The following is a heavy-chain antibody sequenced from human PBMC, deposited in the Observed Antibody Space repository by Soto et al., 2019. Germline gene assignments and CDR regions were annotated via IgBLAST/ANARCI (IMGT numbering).Heavy chain of an antibody. CDR2: IFHSGIT. CDR1: GDSFSNHY. V-gene: IGHV4-59*11. J-gene: IGHJ5*01. D-gene: IGHD3-22*01. CDR3: ARDRYFYDSRGYYRTLDS. Sequence: QVQLQESGPRLVKPSETLSLSCTISGDSFSNHYWTWIRQSPGKGLEWIGYIFHSGITDYNPSVKSRVTISLDTSRNLFSLNLTSVTAADTAVYYCARDRYFYDSRGYYRTLDSWGQGTLVTVSS.